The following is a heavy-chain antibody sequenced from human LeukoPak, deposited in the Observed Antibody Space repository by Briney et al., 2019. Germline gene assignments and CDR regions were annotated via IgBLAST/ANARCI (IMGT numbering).Heavy chain of an antibody. J-gene: IGHJ3*02. Sequence: GGSLRLSCAASGFTFSSYSMNWVRQAPGKGLEWDSSISSSSSYIYYADSVKGRFTISRDNAKNSLYLQMNSLRAEDTAVYYCARAGDGTHDAFDIWGQGTMVTVPS. CDR3: ARAGDGTHDAFDI. V-gene: IGHV3-21*01. CDR1: GFTFSSYS. CDR2: ISSSSSYI. D-gene: IGHD5-24*01.